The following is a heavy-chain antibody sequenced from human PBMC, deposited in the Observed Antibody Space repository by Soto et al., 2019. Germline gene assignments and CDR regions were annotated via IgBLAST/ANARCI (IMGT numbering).Heavy chain of an antibody. V-gene: IGHV4-31*03. CDR3: ARAFKVVTAIASYYFDY. J-gene: IGHJ4*02. Sequence: KTSETLSLTCTVSGGSISSGGYYWSWIRQHPGKGLEWIGYIYYSGSTYYNPPLKSRVTISVDTSKNQFSLKLSSVTAADTAVYYCARAFKVVTAIASYYFDYWGQGTLVTVSS. CDR1: GGSISSGGYY. D-gene: IGHD2-21*02. CDR2: IYYSGST.